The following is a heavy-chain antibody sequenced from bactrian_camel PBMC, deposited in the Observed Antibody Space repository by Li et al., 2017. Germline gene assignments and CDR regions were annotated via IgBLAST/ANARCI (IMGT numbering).Heavy chain of an antibody. Sequence: HVQLVESGGGSVQAGGSLRLSCAPSGLSVSDSSMARFRQSPGKEPEAVAAIRRDDLAAYADSVKGRFTLSKDNAENSLFLQMSNLKPEDTAMYYCAASHSFVLTPRFYRLESSDYPYRGQGTQVTVS. CDR1: GLSVSDSS. V-gene: IGHV3S55*01. CDR3: AASHSFVLTPRFYRLESSDYPY. J-gene: IGHJ4*01. D-gene: IGHD4*01. CDR2: IRRDDLA.